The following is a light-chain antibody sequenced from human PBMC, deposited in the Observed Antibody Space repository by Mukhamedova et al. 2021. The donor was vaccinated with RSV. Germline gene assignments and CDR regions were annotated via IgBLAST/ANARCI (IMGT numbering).Light chain of an antibody. V-gene: IGKV1-39*01. CDR3: QQSYSVPPYT. CDR2: AAS. Sequence: WYQRRVHGKAPQILIYAASTLQSGVPSRFSGSGSGTDFTLTITNLQPEDVETYDCQQSYSVPPYTFGQGTKVESK. J-gene: IGKJ2*01.